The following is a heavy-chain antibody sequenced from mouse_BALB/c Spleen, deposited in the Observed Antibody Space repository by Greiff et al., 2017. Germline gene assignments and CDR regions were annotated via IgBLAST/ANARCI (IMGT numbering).Heavy chain of an antibody. D-gene: IGHD3-3*01. CDR1: GFTFSDYY. Sequence: EVQVVESGGGLVKPGGSLKLSCAASGFTFSDYYMYWVRQTPEKRLEWVATISDGGSYTYYPDSVKGRFTISRDNAKNNLYLQMSSLKSEDTAMYYCARALGQGYAMDYWGQGTSVTVSS. CDR2: ISDGGSYT. CDR3: ARALGQGYAMDY. J-gene: IGHJ4*01. V-gene: IGHV5-4*02.